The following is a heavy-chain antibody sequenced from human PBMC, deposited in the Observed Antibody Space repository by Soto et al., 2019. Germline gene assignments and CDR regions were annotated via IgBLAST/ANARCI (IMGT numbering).Heavy chain of an antibody. CDR3: SRHLMLGIAARIDYYYYGMDV. CDR1: GASISSISYY. D-gene: IGHD6-6*01. Sequence: PSETLSLTCTVPGASISSISYYWGWIRQPPGKGLEWIGSTYSSGSTYYNPSLNSRVTRSVDTSKNQFSLKLSSVTAADTAVYYCSRHLMLGIAARIDYYYYGMDVWGQGTTVTVSS. CDR2: TYSSGST. J-gene: IGHJ6*02. V-gene: IGHV4-39*01.